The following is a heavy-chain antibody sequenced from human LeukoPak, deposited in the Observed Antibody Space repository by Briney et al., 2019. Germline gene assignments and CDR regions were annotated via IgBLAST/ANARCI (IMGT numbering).Heavy chain of an antibody. V-gene: IGHV3-66*01. J-gene: IGHJ4*02. Sequence: SGGSLRLSCAASGFTVSSNYMSWVRQAPGKGLEWVSVLYSGGHTYYADSVKGRFTISRDDSKNTVDLQMNNLRADDTAVYYCARGATATTQPFEYWGQGTLVTVSS. CDR3: ARGATATTQPFEY. CDR2: LYSGGHT. D-gene: IGHD1-14*01. CDR1: GFTVSSNY.